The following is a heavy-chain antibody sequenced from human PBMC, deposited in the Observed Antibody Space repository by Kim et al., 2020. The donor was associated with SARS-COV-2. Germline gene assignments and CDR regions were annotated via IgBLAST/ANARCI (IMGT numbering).Heavy chain of an antibody. V-gene: IGHV4-39*01. CDR2: IYYSGST. Sequence: SETLSLTCTVSGGSISSSSYYWGWIRQPPGKGLEWIGSIYYSGSTYYNPSLKSRVTISVDTSKNQFSLKLSSVTAADTAVYYCASVYDSSGYRYWYFDLWGRGTLVTVSS. D-gene: IGHD3-22*01. J-gene: IGHJ2*01. CDR1: GGSISSSSYY. CDR3: ASVYDSSGYRYWYFDL.